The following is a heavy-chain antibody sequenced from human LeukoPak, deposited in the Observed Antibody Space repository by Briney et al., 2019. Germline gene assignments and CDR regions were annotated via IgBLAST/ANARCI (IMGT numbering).Heavy chain of an antibody. CDR1: GGSFSGYY. J-gene: IGHJ5*02. CDR2: INHSGST. Sequence: SETLSLTCAVYGGSFSGYYWSWIRQPPGEGLEWIGEINHSGSTNYNPSLKSRVTISVGTSKNQFSLKLSSVTAADTAVYYCASRYSSGWLFDPWGQGTLVTVSS. D-gene: IGHD6-19*01. CDR3: ASRYSSGWLFDP. V-gene: IGHV4-34*01.